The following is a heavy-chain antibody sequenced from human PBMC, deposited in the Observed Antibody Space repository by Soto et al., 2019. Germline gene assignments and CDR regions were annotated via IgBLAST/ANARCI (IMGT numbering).Heavy chain of an antibody. J-gene: IGHJ5*02. V-gene: IGHV4-30-2*01. CDR3: ARARDIAVACSWFDP. D-gene: IGHD6-19*01. Sequence: PSETLSLTCAVSGGSISSGGYSWSWIRQPPGKGLEWIGYIYHSGSTYYNPSLKSRVTISVDRSKNQFSLKLSSVTAADTAVYYCARARDIAVACSWFDPWGQGTLVTVSS. CDR2: IYHSGST. CDR1: GGSISSGGYS.